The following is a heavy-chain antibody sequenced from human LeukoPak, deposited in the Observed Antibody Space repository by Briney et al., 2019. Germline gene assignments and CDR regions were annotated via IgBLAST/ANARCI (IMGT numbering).Heavy chain of an antibody. V-gene: IGHV3-43*01. CDR3: ASDEVGAAFDI. J-gene: IGHJ3*02. Sequence: GGSLRLSCEASGLSFGDYTMHWVRQAPGKGLEWVSLISRNGAATKYADSVRGRFTVSRDNSKSSLYLQMNSLSTEDTALYYCASDEVGAAFDIWGQGTMVTVSS. D-gene: IGHD1-26*01. CDR2: ISRNGAAT. CDR1: GLSFGDYT.